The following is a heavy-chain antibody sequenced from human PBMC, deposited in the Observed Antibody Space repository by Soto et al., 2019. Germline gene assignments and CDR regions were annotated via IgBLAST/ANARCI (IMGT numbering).Heavy chain of an antibody. Sequence: SVKVSCKASGGTFSSYAISWVRQAPGQGLEWMGGIIPIFGTANYAQKFQGRVTITADESTSTAYMELSSLRSEDTAVYYCAREAAVAGVVVDYWGQGTLVTVSS. CDR2: IIPIFGTA. CDR1: GGTFSSYA. J-gene: IGHJ4*02. D-gene: IGHD6-19*01. V-gene: IGHV1-69*13. CDR3: AREAAVAGVVVDY.